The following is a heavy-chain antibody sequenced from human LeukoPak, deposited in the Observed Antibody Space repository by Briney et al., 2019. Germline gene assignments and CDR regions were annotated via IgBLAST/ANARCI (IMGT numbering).Heavy chain of an antibody. CDR1: GFTFSSYG. Sequence: GRSLRLSCAASGFTFSSYGMHWVRQAPGKGLEWVAFIRYDGSGKYYADSVKGRFTISRDNSKNTVYLQMNSLRAEDTAVYYCAKVGDSYGSGSCSYWGQGTLVTVSS. CDR3: AKVGDSYGSGSCSY. V-gene: IGHV3-30*02. J-gene: IGHJ4*02. CDR2: IRYDGSGK. D-gene: IGHD3-10*01.